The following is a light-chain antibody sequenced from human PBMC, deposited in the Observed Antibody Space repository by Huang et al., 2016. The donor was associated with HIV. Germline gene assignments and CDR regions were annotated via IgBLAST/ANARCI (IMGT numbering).Light chain of an antibody. CDR2: AAS. CDR3: QKYDSVPRT. V-gene: IGKV1-27*01. Sequence: DIQMTQYPSSLSASVGDRVTITCRASQDINNYLAWYQQKAGQVPKLLIYAASSLQSGVPPRFSGSGSGTDFTLTISSLQAEDVAIYYCQKYDSVPRTFGQGTKVEIK. CDR1: QDINNY. J-gene: IGKJ1*01.